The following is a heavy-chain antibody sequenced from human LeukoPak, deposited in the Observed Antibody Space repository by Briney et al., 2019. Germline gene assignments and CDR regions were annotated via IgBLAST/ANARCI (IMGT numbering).Heavy chain of an antibody. CDR1: GFTFSNYP. Sequence: HPGGSLRLSCVVSGFTFSNYPMSWVRQAPGKGLEWVSVISEGGEVTHYADSMKGRFTISRDNSKNTLYLQMNSLRAEDTAVYYCAKDSGSYSRGFDYWGQGTLVTVSS. CDR3: AKDSGSYSRGFDY. V-gene: IGHV3-23*01. D-gene: IGHD1-26*01. J-gene: IGHJ4*02. CDR2: ISEGGEVT.